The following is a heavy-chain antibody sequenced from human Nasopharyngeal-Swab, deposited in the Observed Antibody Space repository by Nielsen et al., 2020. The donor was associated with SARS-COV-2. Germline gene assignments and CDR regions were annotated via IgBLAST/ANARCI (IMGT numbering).Heavy chain of an antibody. CDR1: GFTFSNAW. CDR3: AKVAGDYYYGSGYFDY. V-gene: IGHV3-23*01. Sequence: GESLKISCAASGFTFSNAWMSWVRQAPGKGLEWVSAISGGGGTTYYSDSVKGRFTISRDNSKNTLYLQMNSLRAEDTAIYYCAKVAGDYYYGSGYFDYWGQGTLVTVSS. CDR2: ISGGGGTT. D-gene: IGHD3-10*01. J-gene: IGHJ4*02.